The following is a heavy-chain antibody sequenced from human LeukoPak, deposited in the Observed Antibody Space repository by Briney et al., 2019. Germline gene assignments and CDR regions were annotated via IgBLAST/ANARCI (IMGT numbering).Heavy chain of an antibody. D-gene: IGHD3-22*01. Sequence: GASVKVSCKASGYTFTNYCMHWVRQAPGQGLEWMAIINPTVGSTTFAQKFQGRVIMTRDTSTSTVYMELSSLRSEDTAMYYCARLGHSYYYDSSTYYPFDYWGQGTLVTVSS. J-gene: IGHJ4*02. CDR2: INPTVGST. V-gene: IGHV1-46*01. CDR3: ARLGHSYYYDSSTYYPFDY. CDR1: GYTFTNYC.